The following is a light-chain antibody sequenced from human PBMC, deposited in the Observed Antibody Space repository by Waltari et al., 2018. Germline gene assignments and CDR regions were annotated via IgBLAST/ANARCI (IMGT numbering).Light chain of an antibody. CDR2: DVT. Sequence: QSALTQPRSVSGSPGQSVTISCTGTSSDVGGYNYVSWYQQHPGKVPKLIIFDVTKRPSGVPDRFSGSKSGNAASLTISGLQAEDEADYYCCSYAGAYTLLFGGGTKLTVL. CDR1: SSDVGGYNY. V-gene: IGLV2-11*01. J-gene: IGLJ3*02. CDR3: CSYAGAYTLL.